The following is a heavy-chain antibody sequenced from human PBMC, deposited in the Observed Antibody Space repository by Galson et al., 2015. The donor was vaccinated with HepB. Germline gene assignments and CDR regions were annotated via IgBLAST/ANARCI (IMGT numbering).Heavy chain of an antibody. CDR3: TVGFFSSTNY. V-gene: IGHV3-NL1*01. Sequence: SLRLSCAASGFTFSNFGMHWVRQAPGKGLEWVSVIYSSGSTYYAASVKGRFTISRDDSRNTLYLQMDSLKPEDTAVYYCTVGFFSSTNYWGQGAQVTVSS. J-gene: IGHJ4*02. D-gene: IGHD3-3*01. CDR1: GFTFSNFG. CDR2: IYSSGST.